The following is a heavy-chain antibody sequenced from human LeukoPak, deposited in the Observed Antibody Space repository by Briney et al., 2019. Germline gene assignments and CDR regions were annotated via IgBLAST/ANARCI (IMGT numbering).Heavy chain of an antibody. CDR3: VRKQLGYCSGGSCNWFDP. CDR2: IYHSGST. J-gene: IGHJ5*02. D-gene: IGHD2-15*01. Sequence: SETLSLTCGVSAGSLSSSNWWSWVRQPPGKGLEWIGEIYHSGSTNYSPSLKSRVTISVDKSKNQFSLKLSSVTAADTAVYYCVRKQLGYCSGGSCNWFDPWGQGTLVTVSS. V-gene: IGHV4-4*02. CDR1: AGSLSSSNW.